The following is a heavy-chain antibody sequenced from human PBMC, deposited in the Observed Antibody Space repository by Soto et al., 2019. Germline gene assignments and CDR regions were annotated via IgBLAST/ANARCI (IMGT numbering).Heavy chain of an antibody. D-gene: IGHD6-19*01. Sequence: QVQLVESGGGVVQPGRSLRLSCAGYGFTFSSYAMQWVRQAPGKGLEWVAVISYDGSNKYYADSLKGRFTISRENSMNTLYLQMNSLRAEDTTVYYCARDKSPYSSGWHNRHFDYWGQGTPVTVSS. J-gene: IGHJ4*02. V-gene: IGHV3-30-3*01. CDR1: GFTFSSYA. CDR3: ARDKSPYSSGWHNRHFDY. CDR2: ISYDGSNK.